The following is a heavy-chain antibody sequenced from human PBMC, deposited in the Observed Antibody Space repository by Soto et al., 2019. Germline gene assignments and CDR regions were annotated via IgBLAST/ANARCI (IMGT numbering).Heavy chain of an antibody. J-gene: IGHJ5*02. Sequence: SVKVSCKASGGTFSSYTISWVRQAPGQGLEWMGRIIPILGIANYAQKFQGRVTITADKSTSTAYMELSSLRSEDTAVYYCARETVGETSWFDPWGQGTLVTVSS. CDR2: IIPILGIA. V-gene: IGHV1-69*04. CDR1: GGTFSSYT. D-gene: IGHD2-15*01. CDR3: ARETVGETSWFDP.